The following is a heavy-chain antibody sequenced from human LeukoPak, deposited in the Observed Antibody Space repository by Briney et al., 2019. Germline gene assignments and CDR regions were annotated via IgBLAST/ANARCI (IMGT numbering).Heavy chain of an antibody. CDR2: ISAYNGNT. CDR1: GYDFTKYA. CDR3: ARGGYYYGSGRPEYMDV. V-gene: IGHV1-18*04. J-gene: IGHJ6*03. Sequence: GASVKVSCKASGYDFTKYAVQWVRQAPGQGLEWMGWISAYNGNTNYAQKLQGRVTMTTDTSTSTAYMELRSLRSDDTAVYYCARGGYYYGSGRPEYMDVWGKGTTVTISS. D-gene: IGHD3-10*01.